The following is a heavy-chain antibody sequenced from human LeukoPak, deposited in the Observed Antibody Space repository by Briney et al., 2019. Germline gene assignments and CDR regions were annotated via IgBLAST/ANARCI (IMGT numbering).Heavy chain of an antibody. CDR2: ISSSSSTI. V-gene: IGHV3-48*02. D-gene: IGHD3-22*01. CDR1: GFTFSSYS. Sequence: GGSLRLSCAASGFTFSSYSMNWVRQAPGKGLEWVSYISSSSSTIHYADSVKGRFTISRDNAKNSPYLQMNSLRDEDTAVYYCARFPHYYDSSGYSFWGQGTLVTVSS. CDR3: ARFPHYYDSSGYSF. J-gene: IGHJ4*02.